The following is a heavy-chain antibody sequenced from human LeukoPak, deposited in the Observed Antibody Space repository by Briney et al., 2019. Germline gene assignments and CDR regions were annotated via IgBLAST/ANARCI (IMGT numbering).Heavy chain of an antibody. J-gene: IGHJ4*02. CDR1: GGSISSNSYY. CDR3: ARHRERYNYGSGFDY. Sequence: PSETLSLTCTVSGGSISSNSYYWSWIRQPPGKGLEWIGYIYYSGSTKYSPSLKSRVTISLDTSKNQLSLNLGSVTAADTAVYYCARHRERYNYGSGFDYWGQGALVTVSS. CDR2: IYYSGST. V-gene: IGHV4-61*05. D-gene: IGHD5-18*01.